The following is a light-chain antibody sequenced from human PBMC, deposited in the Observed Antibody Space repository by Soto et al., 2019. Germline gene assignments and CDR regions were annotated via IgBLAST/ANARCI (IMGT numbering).Light chain of an antibody. CDR2: GAS. CDR1: QSVSSN. J-gene: IGKJ4*01. V-gene: IGKV3-15*01. Sequence: EIVMTQSPATLSVSPGERATLSCRASQSVSSNLAWYQQKPGQAPRLLIYGASTRATGIPARVSGSGSGTECTLTISSLQSEDFAVYSCQHYNNWPPLTFGGGTKVEIK. CDR3: QHYNNWPPLT.